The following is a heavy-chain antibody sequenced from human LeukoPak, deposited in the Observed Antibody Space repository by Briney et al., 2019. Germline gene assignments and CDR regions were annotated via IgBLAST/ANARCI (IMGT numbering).Heavy chain of an antibody. J-gene: IGHJ4*02. Sequence: SETLSLTCAVYGGSFSGYYWSWIRQPPGKGLEWIGEINHSGSTNYNPSLKSRVTISVDTSKNQFSLKLSSVTAADTAVYYCAREGVGATDYWGQGTLVTVSS. CDR3: AREGVGATDY. D-gene: IGHD1-26*01. CDR1: GGSFSGYY. CDR2: INHSGST. V-gene: IGHV4-34*01.